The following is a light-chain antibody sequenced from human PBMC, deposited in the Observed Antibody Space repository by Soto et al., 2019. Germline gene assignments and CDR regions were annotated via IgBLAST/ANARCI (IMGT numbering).Light chain of an antibody. V-gene: IGKV3-15*01. CDR1: QSVSSN. Sequence: ETVMTQSAATLSVSPGERATLSCRASQSVSSNLAWYQQKPGQAPRLLIYGASTRVTGIPARFSGSGSGPEFTLTISSLQSEDFAVYYCQQYNNWPRTLGQGTKVEIK. J-gene: IGKJ1*01. CDR3: QQYNNWPRT. CDR2: GAS.